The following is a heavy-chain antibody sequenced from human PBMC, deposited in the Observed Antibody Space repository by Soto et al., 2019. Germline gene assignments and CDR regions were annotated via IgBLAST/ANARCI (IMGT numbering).Heavy chain of an antibody. Sequence: GGSLRLSCAASGFTFTRYSMNWVRQAPGKGLEWVSSISSTTNYIYYGDSMKGRFTISRDNAKNSLYLEMNSLRAEGTAVYYCARESEDLTSNFDYWGQGTLVTVSS. CDR1: GFTFTRYS. J-gene: IGHJ4*02. CDR3: ARESEDLTSNFDY. CDR2: ISSTTNYI. V-gene: IGHV3-21*06.